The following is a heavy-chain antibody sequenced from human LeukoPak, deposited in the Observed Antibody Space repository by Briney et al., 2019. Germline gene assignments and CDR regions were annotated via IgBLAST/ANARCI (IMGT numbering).Heavy chain of an antibody. Sequence: GGSLRLSSEASGFTFNTHAMSWVRQAPGKGLEWVSATTWNGGSTAYADSVKGRFTISRDNGKNSLYLQMNSLRAEDTALYYCARYGLVFSFDPWGRGTLITVSS. V-gene: IGHV3-20*03. CDR2: TTWNGGST. D-gene: IGHD2-21*01. CDR1: GFTFNTHA. J-gene: IGHJ5*02. CDR3: ARYGLVFSFDP.